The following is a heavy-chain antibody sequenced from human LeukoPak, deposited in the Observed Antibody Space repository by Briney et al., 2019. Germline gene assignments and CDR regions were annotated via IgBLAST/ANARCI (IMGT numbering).Heavy chain of an antibody. CDR3: ARRLGDTIFGVVIIWGMDV. D-gene: IGHD3-3*01. Sequence: GGSLRLSCAASGFTFSSYAMHWVRQAPGKGLEWVAVISYDGSNKYYADSVKGRFTISRDNSKNTLYLQMNSLRAEDTAVYYCARRLGDTIFGVVIIWGMDVWGQGTTVTVSS. CDR2: ISYDGSNK. J-gene: IGHJ6*02. V-gene: IGHV3-30-3*01. CDR1: GFTFSSYA.